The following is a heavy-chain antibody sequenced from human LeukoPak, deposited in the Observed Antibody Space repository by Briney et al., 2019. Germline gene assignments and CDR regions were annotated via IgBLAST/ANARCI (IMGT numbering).Heavy chain of an antibody. CDR3: ARLEYSSSSPWDY. Sequence: GRSLRLSCAASGFTFSSYNMNWVRQAPGKGLEWVSSISSSSNYINYADSVKGRFTISRDNAKNPLYLQMNSLRAEDTAVYYCARLEYSSSSPWDYWGQGTLVTVSS. D-gene: IGHD6-6*01. V-gene: IGHV3-21*01. J-gene: IGHJ4*02. CDR2: ISSSSNYI. CDR1: GFTFSSYN.